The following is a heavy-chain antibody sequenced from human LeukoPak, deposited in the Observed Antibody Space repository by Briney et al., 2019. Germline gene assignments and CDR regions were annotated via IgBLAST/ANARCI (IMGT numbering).Heavy chain of an antibody. V-gene: IGHV3-53*01. J-gene: IGHJ6*02. CDR3: AKRGDYYSYYYVMEV. D-gene: IGHD2-21*02. Sequence: PGGSLRLSCAASGLTVSSNYMSWVRQAPGKGLEWISVLYSGGNTYYAESVSGRFTISRDNSENTLYLHMNSLRPEDTAMYYCAKRGDYYSYYYVMEVWGQGTTVIVSS. CDR1: GLTVSSNY. CDR2: LYSGGNT.